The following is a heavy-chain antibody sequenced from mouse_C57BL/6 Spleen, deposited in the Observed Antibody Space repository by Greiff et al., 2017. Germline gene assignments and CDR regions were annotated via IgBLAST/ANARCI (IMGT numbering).Heavy chain of an antibody. J-gene: IGHJ4*01. CDR1: GFTFSDYY. CDR3: ARRVGGYYGSAMDY. Sequence: EVKLMESGGGLVQPGGSLKLSCAASGFTFSDYYMSWVRQTPEKRLEWVAYISNGGGSTYYPDTVKGRFTISRDNAKNTLYLQMSRLKSEDTAMYYCARRVGGYYGSAMDYWGQGTSVTVSS. CDR2: ISNGGGST. D-gene: IGHD2-3*01. V-gene: IGHV5-12*01.